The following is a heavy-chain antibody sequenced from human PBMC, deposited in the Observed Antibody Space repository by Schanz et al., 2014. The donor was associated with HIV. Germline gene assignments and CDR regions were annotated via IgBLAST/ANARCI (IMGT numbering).Heavy chain of an antibody. Sequence: EVQLLESGGGLVQPGGSLRLSCAASGFTFSTYAMSWVRQAPEKGLEWVSSAGTGGDTYYADSVKGRFTISRDNSKNTLYLKMNSLRAEDTAVYYCAKDGSWEAFDACEIWGQGTMVTVSS. CDR1: GFTFSTYA. CDR2: AGTGGDT. CDR3: AKDGSWEAFDACEI. J-gene: IGHJ3*02. V-gene: IGHV3-23*01. D-gene: IGHD1-26*01.